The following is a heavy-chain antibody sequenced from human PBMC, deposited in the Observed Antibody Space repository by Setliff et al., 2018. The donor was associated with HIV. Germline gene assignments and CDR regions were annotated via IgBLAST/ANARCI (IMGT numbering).Heavy chain of an antibody. J-gene: IGHJ4*02. CDR1: AGSISSYY. CDR2: IFYTGST. CDR3: GRQVPVPGVAVTPIDY. D-gene: IGHD3-22*01. Sequence: PSETLSLTCTVSAGSISSYYWTWLRQFPGKGLEWIGFIFYTGSTTYNPSLNSRVTISVDTSKNQFSLKVTSVTAADTAVYYCGRQVPVPGVAVTPIDYWGQGTLVTVSS. V-gene: IGHV4-59*08.